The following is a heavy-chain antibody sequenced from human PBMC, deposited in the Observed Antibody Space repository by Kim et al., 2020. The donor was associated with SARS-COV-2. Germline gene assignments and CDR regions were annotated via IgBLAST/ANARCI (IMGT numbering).Heavy chain of an antibody. CDR1: GFTVSGNY. CDR3: ARGAPSVTTRSFDY. Sequence: GGSLRLSCAASGFTVSGNYMSWVRQAPGKGLEWVSVIYSGGNTYYADSVRGRFTISRDNSKNTLYLQMNSLRAEDTAVYYCARGAPSVTTRSFDYWGQGTLVTVSS. CDR2: IYSGGNT. J-gene: IGHJ4*02. V-gene: IGHV3-53*01. D-gene: IGHD4-17*01.